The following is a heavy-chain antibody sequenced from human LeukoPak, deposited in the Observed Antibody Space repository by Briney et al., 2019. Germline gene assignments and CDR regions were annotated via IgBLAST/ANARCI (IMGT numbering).Heavy chain of an antibody. CDR2: IYSSGST. Sequence: PSETLSLTCTVSGGSISSYYWSWIRQPAGKGLEWIGRIYSSGSTNYNPSLKSRVTMSVDTSKNQFSPKLTSVTAADTAVYYCARVTYSSSSISLDAFNIWGQGTVVTVSS. V-gene: IGHV4-4*07. D-gene: IGHD6-6*01. J-gene: IGHJ3*02. CDR1: GGSISSYY. CDR3: ARVTYSSSSISLDAFNI.